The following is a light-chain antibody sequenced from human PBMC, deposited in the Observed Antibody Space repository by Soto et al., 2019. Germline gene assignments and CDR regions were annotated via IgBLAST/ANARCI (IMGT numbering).Light chain of an antibody. V-gene: IGKV3-15*01. Sequence: EIVMKQPPATLAGSPGERATLSCRASQSVSSNLAWYQQKPGQAPRLLIYGASTRATGIPARFSGSGSGTEFTLTISSLQSDDFATYYCQQYNTFWTFGPGTKVDI. CDR3: QQYNTFWT. CDR2: GAS. J-gene: IGKJ1*01. CDR1: QSVSSN.